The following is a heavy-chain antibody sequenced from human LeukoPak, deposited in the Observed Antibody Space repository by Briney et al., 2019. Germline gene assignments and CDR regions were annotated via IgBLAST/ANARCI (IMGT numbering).Heavy chain of an antibody. J-gene: IGHJ4*02. CDR1: GFTFSSYW. CDR2: INSDGSST. D-gene: IGHD5-18*01. V-gene: IGHV3-74*01. Sequence: GGSLRLSCSASGFTFSSYWMHWVRQAPGKGLVWVSRINSDGSSTSYADSVKGRFTISGDSAKNTLYLQMNSLRAEDTAVYYCARGGAAMAYYWGQGTLVTVSS. CDR3: ARGGAAMAYY.